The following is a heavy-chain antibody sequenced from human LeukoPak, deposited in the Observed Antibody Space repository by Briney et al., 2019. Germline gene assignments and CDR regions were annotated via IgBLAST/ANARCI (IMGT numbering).Heavy chain of an antibody. V-gene: IGHV3-33*01. CDR1: GFTFSSYG. J-gene: IGHJ3*02. Sequence: GRSLRLSCAASGFTFSSYGMHWVRQAPGKGLEWVAVIWYDGSNKYYADSVKGRFTISRDNAKNSLYLQMNSLRAEDTAVYYCARDGAELWAFDIWGQGTMVTVSS. CDR2: IWYDGSNK. D-gene: IGHD5-18*01. CDR3: ARDGAELWAFDI.